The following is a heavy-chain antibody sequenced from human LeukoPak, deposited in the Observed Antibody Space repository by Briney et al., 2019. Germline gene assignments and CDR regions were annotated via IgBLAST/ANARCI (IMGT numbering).Heavy chain of an antibody. Sequence: SETLSLTCAVSGGSIRDYQWSWIRQPPGKGLEWIGHIYYTGSTYYNPSLMSRVAISADTSKNQFSLRLSSVTAADTAVYYCARVGGYFDYWGQGALVTVSS. CDR1: GGSIRDYQ. CDR3: ARVGGYFDY. CDR2: IYYTGST. D-gene: IGHD3-10*01. J-gene: IGHJ4*02. V-gene: IGHV4-59*12.